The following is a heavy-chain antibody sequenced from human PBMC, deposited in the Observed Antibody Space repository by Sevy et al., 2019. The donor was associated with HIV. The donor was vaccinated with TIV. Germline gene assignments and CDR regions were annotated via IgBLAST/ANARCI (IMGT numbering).Heavy chain of an antibody. CDR2: IYYSGST. CDR1: GGSISNYF. V-gene: IGHV4-59*01. D-gene: IGHD3-10*01. J-gene: IGHJ4*02. CDR3: ARESVGAVGDFDY. Sequence: SETLSLTCTVSGGSISNYFWSWIRQPPGKGLEWIGYIYYSGSTNYNPSLKSRITISVDTSKNQFSLKLSSVTAADTAVYYCARESVGAVGDFDYWGQGTLVTVSS.